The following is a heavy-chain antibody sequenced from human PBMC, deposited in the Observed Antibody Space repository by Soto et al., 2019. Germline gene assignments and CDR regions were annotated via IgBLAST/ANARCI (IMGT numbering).Heavy chain of an antibody. Sequence: QVQLQESGPGLVKPSETLSRTCTVSGGSISRYYWNWIRQPPGKGLEWIGYIYYSGSTNYNPSLKSRVTISVDTSKNQFSLKLSSVTAADTAVYYCARDPGSGSYYGWFDPWGQGTLVTVSS. CDR2: IYYSGST. D-gene: IGHD3-10*01. CDR3: ARDPGSGSYYGWFDP. CDR1: GGSISRYY. V-gene: IGHV4-59*01. J-gene: IGHJ5*02.